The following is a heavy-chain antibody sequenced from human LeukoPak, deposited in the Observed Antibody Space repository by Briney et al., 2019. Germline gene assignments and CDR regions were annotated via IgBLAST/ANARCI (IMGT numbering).Heavy chain of an antibody. J-gene: IGHJ4*02. Sequence: PSETLSLTCTVSGYSISSGYYWGWIRQPPGKGLEWIGSIYHSGNTYYNPSLKSRVTISVDTPKNQFSLKLSSVTAADTAVYYCARDAFYCSSTACPKVDYWGQGALVTVSS. CDR1: GYSISSGYY. CDR3: ARDAFYCSSTACPKVDY. D-gene: IGHD2-2*01. CDR2: IYHSGNT. V-gene: IGHV4-38-2*02.